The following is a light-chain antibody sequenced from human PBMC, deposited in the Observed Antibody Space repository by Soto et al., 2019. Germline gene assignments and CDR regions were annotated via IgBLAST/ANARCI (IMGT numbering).Light chain of an antibody. Sequence: DIQMTQSPSSLSASVGDRVTITCRASQGIRHDLGWYQQKPGKAPKRLIYTASTLQSGVPSRFSGSESGTEFTLTISSLQPEDFATYYCQQLNNYPRTFGQGTKVDIK. CDR1: QGIRHD. CDR3: QQLNNYPRT. V-gene: IGKV1-17*01. J-gene: IGKJ1*01. CDR2: TAS.